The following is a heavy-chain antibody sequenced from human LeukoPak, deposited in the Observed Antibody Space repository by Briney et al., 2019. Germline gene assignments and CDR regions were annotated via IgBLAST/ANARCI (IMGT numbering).Heavy chain of an antibody. CDR2: INPSGGST. CDR1: GYTFTSYY. J-gene: IGHJ6*03. CDR3: AREDRSSDYYYYMDV. V-gene: IGHV1-46*01. D-gene: IGHD6-6*01. Sequence: ASVKVSCKASGYTFTSYYMHWVRQAPGQGLEWMGIINPSGGSTSYAQKFQGRVTMTRDMSTSTVYMELSSLGSEDTAVYYCAREDRSSDYYYYMDVWGKGTTVTVSS.